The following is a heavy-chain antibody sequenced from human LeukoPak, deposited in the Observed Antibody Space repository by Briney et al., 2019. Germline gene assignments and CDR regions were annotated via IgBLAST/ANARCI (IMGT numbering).Heavy chain of an antibody. J-gene: IGHJ4*02. CDR2: ITNNGANT. CDR3: AKIAETSGSYGQGYDY. CDR1: GYTFTTYG. V-gene: IGHV3-23*01. Sequence: TGGSLRLSCVASGYTFTTYGMSWVRQAPGKGLEWVSGITNNGANTYYADSVKGRFTISRDNSKNTLYLQMNSLRVEDTAVYYCAKIAETSGSYGQGYDYWGQGTLVTVSS. D-gene: IGHD1-26*01.